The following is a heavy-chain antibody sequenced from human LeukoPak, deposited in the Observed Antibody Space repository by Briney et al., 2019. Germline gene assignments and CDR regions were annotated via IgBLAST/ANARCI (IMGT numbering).Heavy chain of an antibody. Sequence: ASVKVSCKASGYTFTSYGISWVRQAPGQGLEWMGWISAYNGNTNYAQKLQGRVTMTTDTSTSTAYMELRSLRSDDTAVYYCARGVCGSGSLWYYYMDVWGKGTTVTVSS. V-gene: IGHV1-18*01. CDR1: GYTFTSYG. D-gene: IGHD3-10*01. CDR3: ARGVCGSGSLWYYYMDV. CDR2: ISAYNGNT. J-gene: IGHJ6*03.